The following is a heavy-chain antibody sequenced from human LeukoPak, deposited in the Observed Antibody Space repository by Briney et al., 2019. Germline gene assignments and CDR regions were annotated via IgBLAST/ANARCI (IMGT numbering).Heavy chain of an antibody. Sequence: GGSLRLSCSASGFTFSDYDMTWASQAPGKGLEWVSSISGLASHIYYGDSVKGRFSISRDNAKHSLYLQMNSLGADDTAVYYCGRAFPPLRTSSAGDLWGQGTLVTVSS. CDR1: GFTFSDYD. V-gene: IGHV3-21*01. J-gene: IGHJ4*02. D-gene: IGHD3-16*01. CDR3: GRAFPPLRTSSAGDL. CDR2: ISGLASHI.